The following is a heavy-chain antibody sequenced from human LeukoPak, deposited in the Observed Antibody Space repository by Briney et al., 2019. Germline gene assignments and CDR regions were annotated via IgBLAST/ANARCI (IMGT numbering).Heavy chain of an antibody. CDR2: IYPGDSDT. V-gene: IGHV5-51*01. Sequence: GASLKISCKGSGYSFTSYWIGWVRQMPGKGLEWMGIIYPGDSDTRYSPSFQGQVTISADKSISTAYLQWSSLEASDTAMYYCARQGSYCTNGVCYPTPYYYYMDVWGKGTTVTVSS. CDR3: ARQGSYCTNGVCYPTPYYYYMDV. D-gene: IGHD2-8*01. J-gene: IGHJ6*03. CDR1: GYSFTSYW.